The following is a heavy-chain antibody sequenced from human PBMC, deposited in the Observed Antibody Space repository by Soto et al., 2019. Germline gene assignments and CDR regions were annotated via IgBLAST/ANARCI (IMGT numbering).Heavy chain of an antibody. CDR2: ISAYNGNT. J-gene: IGHJ4*02. D-gene: IGHD3-22*01. CDR3: ARVSPRPYYYDSSGYPTPVNFDY. Sequence: ASVKVSCKASGYTFTSYGISWVRQASGQGLEWMGWISAYNGNTNYAQKLQGRVTMTTDTSTSTAYMELRSLRSDDTAVYCCARVSPRPYYYDSSGYPTPVNFDYWGQGTMVTVSS. CDR1: GYTFTSYG. V-gene: IGHV1-18*01.